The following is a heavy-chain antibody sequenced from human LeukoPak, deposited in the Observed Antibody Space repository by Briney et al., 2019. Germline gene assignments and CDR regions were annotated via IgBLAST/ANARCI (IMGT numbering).Heavy chain of an antibody. CDR2: INHSGST. CDR3: ARGRVYDFWSGYLANYYYYMDV. D-gene: IGHD3-3*01. J-gene: IGHJ6*03. V-gene: IGHV4-34*01. Sequence: SETLSLTCAVYGGSFSGYYWSWIRQPPGKGLEWIGEINHSGSTNCNPSLKSRVTISVDTSKNQFSLKLSSVTAADTAVYYCARGRVYDFWSGYLANYYYYMDVWGKGTTVTVSS. CDR1: GGSFSGYY.